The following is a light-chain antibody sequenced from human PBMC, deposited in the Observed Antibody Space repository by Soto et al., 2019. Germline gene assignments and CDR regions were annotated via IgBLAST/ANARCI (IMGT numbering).Light chain of an antibody. Sequence: QSALTQPASVSGSPGQSITISCTGTSSDVGSYNYVSWYQQYPGKAPKLMIYDVSNRPSGVSYRFSGSKSGNTASLTISGLQAEDEADYYCAAWDDSLSGHVFGTGTKLTVL. CDR3: AAWDDSLSGHV. CDR2: DVS. J-gene: IGLJ1*01. CDR1: SSDVGSYNY. V-gene: IGLV2-14*01.